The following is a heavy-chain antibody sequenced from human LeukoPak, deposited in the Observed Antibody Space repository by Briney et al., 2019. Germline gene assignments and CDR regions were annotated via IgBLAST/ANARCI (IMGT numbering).Heavy chain of an antibody. CDR3: ARAPRSIGYYGMDV. V-gene: IGHV4-59*01. Sequence: AETLSLTCTVSGGSISSYYWSWIRQPPGKGLEWIGYIYYSGSTTYNPSLKSRVTISLDTSKNQFSLKLSSVTAADTAVYYCARAPRSIGYYGMDVWGKGTTVTVSS. D-gene: IGHD2-15*01. CDR1: GGSISSYY. J-gene: IGHJ6*04. CDR2: IYYSGST.